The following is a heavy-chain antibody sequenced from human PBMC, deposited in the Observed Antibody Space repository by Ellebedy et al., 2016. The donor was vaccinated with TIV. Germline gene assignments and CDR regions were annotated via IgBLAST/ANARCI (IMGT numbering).Heavy chain of an antibody. CDR1: GFTFSSYA. D-gene: IGHD2-2*02. CDR3: AKDFHLTVGSLLYVDY. J-gene: IGHJ4*02. CDR2: ISYDGSNK. Sequence: GESLKISCAASGFTFSSYAMHLVRPAPGKGLEWVAVISYDGSNKYYADSMKGRFTISRDTSKNTLFLQMNSLRAEDTAIYSCAKDFHLTVGSLLYVDYWGQGTLVTVSS. V-gene: IGHV3-30-3*01.